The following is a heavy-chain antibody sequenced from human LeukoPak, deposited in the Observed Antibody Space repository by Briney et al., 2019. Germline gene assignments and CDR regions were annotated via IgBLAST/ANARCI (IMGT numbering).Heavy chain of an antibody. Sequence: GRSLRLSCAASGFTFSSYAMHWVRQAPGKGLEWVAVISYDGSNKYYADSVKGRFTISRDNSKNTLYLQMNSLRAEDTAVYYCASLVGATPSIAARPDFDYWGQGTLVTVSS. D-gene: IGHD6-6*01. J-gene: IGHJ4*02. V-gene: IGHV3-30-3*01. CDR3: ASLVGATPSIAARPDFDY. CDR1: GFTFSSYA. CDR2: ISYDGSNK.